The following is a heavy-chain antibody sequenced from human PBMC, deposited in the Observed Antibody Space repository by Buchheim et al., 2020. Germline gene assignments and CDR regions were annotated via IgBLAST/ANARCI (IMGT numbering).Heavy chain of an antibody. V-gene: IGHV6-1*01. CDR2: TYYRSRWYY. D-gene: IGHD1-7*01. CDR3: ARFFGWNYGDY. CDR1: GDSVSSNSAA. J-gene: IGHJ4*02. Sequence: QVQLQQSGPGLVQPSQTLSLTCAISGDSVSSNSAAWSWIRQSPSRGLEWLGRTYYRSRWYYDYALRVKSRITFNPEPSKNQFSLHLNSVTPEDTAVYYCARFFGWNYGDYWGQGT.